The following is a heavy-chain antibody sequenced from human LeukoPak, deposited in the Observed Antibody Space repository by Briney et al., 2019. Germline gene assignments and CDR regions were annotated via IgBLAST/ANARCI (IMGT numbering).Heavy chain of an antibody. CDR3: ARGRITMVRGVNQGGVYYYYYMDV. D-gene: IGHD3-10*01. V-gene: IGHV1-24*01. CDR1: GYTLTELS. Sequence: PMASVKVSCKVSGYTLTELSMHWVRQAPGKGLEWMGGFDPEDGETIYAQKFQGRVTMTEDTSTDTAYMELSSLRSEDTAVYYCARGRITMVRGVNQGGVYYYYYMDVWGKGTTVTISS. J-gene: IGHJ6*03. CDR2: FDPEDGET.